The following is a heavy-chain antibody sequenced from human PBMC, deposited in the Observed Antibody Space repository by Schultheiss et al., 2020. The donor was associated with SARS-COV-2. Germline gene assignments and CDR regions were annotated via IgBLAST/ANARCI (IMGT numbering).Heavy chain of an antibody. D-gene: IGHD6-6*01. Sequence: SLRLSCAASGFTFSTYGIHWVRQAPGKGLEWVAVISHDGSNKFHADSVKGRFTISRDNSKNTLYMQMSSLRAEDTGVFYCARDGGLYSSSSYFDYWGQGTLVTVSS. V-gene: IGHV3-30*03. J-gene: IGHJ4*02. CDR2: ISHDGSNK. CDR1: GFTFSTYG. CDR3: ARDGGLYSSSSYFDY.